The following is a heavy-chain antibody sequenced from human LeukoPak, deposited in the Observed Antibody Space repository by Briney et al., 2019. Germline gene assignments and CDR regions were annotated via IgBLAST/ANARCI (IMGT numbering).Heavy chain of an antibody. D-gene: IGHD4-11*01. J-gene: IGHJ5*02. Sequence: PETLSLTCTVSGGSLSSSSYYWGWIRQPPGTGLEWVGSIYYSGSTFYNPSLKSRVTISVDTSKNQFSLKLSSVTAADTAVYYCSRESTVIWFDPWGQGTLVTVSS. CDR3: SRESTVIWFDP. V-gene: IGHV4-39*07. CDR1: GGSLSSSSYY. CDR2: IYYSGST.